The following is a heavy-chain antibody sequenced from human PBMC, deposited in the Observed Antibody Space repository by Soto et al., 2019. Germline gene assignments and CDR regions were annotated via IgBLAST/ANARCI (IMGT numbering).Heavy chain of an antibody. CDR1: GFSLINGSLG. J-gene: IGHJ4*02. D-gene: IGHD2-8*01. V-gene: IGHV2-26*01. Sequence: VTLKESGPVVVKPTETLTLTCTVSGFSLINGSLGVRCIRQSPGKALEWLAHIFANDEKSYRTSLKNRLTSYKDTARCPVGRTMANTYPVDSGTYYCARARDYYGTTNFHCVNNFVMWGQGTLGTVSS. CDR3: ARARDYYGTTNFHCVNNFVM. CDR2: IFANDEK.